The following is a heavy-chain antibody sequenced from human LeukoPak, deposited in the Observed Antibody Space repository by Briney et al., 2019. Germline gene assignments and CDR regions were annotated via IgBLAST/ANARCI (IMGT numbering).Heavy chain of an antibody. CDR1: GDSISSYY. CDR3: ARRNYPYYYDF. V-gene: IGHV4-4*08. D-gene: IGHD1-7*01. J-gene: IGHJ4*02. CDR2: VYNSGST. Sequence: KASETLSLTCTVSGDSISSYYWSWIRQPPGKGLEWIGYVYNSGSTNYNPSLKSRVTISVDTSKNQFSLKLSPVTAADTAVYYCARRNYPYYYDFWGPGILVTVSS.